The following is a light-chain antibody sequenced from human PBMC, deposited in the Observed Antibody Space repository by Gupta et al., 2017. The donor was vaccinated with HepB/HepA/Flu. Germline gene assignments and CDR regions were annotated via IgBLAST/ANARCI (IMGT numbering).Light chain of an antibody. V-gene: IGKV3-15*01. J-gene: IGKJ1*01. CDR2: GAS. Sequence: EIVMTQSPVTLSVSPGERATLSCRASQTISINLAWYQQKPGQSPRLLIYGASTRATGIPARFSASGSGTEFTLTISSLQSEDFAGYFCQQYADRPPWTFGQGTKVEIK. CDR3: QQYADRPPWT. CDR1: QTISIN.